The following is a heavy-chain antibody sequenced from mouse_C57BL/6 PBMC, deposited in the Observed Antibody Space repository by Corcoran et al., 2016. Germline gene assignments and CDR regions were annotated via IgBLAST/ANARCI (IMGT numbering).Heavy chain of an antibody. D-gene: IGHD2-3*01. Sequence: QVQLKQSGAELVRPGASVKLSCKASGYTFTDYYINWVKQRPGQGLEWIARIYPGSGNTYYNEKFKGKATLTAEKSSSTAYMQLSSLTSEDSAVYFCARSGGYYYFDYWGQGTTLTVSS. CDR3: ARSGGYYYFDY. V-gene: IGHV1-76*01. CDR1: GYTFTDYY. J-gene: IGHJ2*01. CDR2: IYPGSGNT.